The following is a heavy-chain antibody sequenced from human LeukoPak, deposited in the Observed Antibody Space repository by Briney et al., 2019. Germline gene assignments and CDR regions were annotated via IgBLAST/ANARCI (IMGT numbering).Heavy chain of an antibody. V-gene: IGHV1-2*02. CDR2: INPNSGDT. J-gene: IGHJ4*02. Sequence: ASVKVSCKASGYTFTGYYLHWVRQAPGQGLGWMGWINPNSGDTHYAQMFQGRVTLTRDTSINTAHMELRRLRSDDTAVYYCVKSAQYSSAWFTGCFDYWGQGAQVTVSS. CDR1: GYTFTGYY. CDR3: VKSAQYSSAWFTGCFDY. D-gene: IGHD4-11*01.